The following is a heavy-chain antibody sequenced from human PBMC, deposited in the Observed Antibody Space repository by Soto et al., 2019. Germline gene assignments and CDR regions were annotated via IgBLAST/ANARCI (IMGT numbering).Heavy chain of an antibody. V-gene: IGHV4-39*01. Sequence: QLQLQESGPGLVKPSETLSLTCTVSGGSISSSSYYWGWIRQPPGKGLEWIGSIYYSGSTYYNPSLKSRVTISVDTSKNQFSLKPSSVTAADTAVYYCARLQGYTGGTYYDFWSGYYTYYYGMDVWGQGTTVTVSS. D-gene: IGHD3-3*01. CDR1: GGSISSSSYY. CDR3: ARLQGYTGGTYYDFWSGYYTYYYGMDV. J-gene: IGHJ6*02. CDR2: IYYSGST.